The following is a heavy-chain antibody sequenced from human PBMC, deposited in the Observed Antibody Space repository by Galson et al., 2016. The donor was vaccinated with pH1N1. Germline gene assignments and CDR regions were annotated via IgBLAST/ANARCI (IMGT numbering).Heavy chain of an antibody. D-gene: IGHD5-12*01. J-gene: IGHJ4*02. CDR2: INSDGSRT. CDR3: ARDYRGTVTTIPFDY. Sequence: SLRLSCAASGFTFSTYWMHWVRQAPGKGLVWVSHINSDGSRTTYGDSVKGRFTMSRDNARNTLYLQMNSLRDEDTAVYYCARDYRGTVTTIPFDYWGQGILVTVSS. CDR1: GFTFSTYW. V-gene: IGHV3-74*01.